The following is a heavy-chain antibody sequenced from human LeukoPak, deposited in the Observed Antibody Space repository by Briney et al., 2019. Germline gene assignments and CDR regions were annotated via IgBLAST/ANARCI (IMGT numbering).Heavy chain of an antibody. CDR2: IVVGSRNT. D-gene: IGHD5-18*01. CDR3: AAGYIGGAMVTNAFDI. CDR1: GFSFTNSA. V-gene: IGHV1-58*01. J-gene: IGHJ3*02. Sequence: SVKVSCKASGFSFTNSAVQWVRQARGKGLEWIGWIVVGSRNTIYVQKFQERVTITRDMSTSTAHMELSSLRSEDTAVYYCAAGYIGGAMVTNAFDIWGQGTMVTVSS.